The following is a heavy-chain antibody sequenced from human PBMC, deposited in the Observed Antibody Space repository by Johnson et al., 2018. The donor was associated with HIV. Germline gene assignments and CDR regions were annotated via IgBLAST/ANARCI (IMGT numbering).Heavy chain of an antibody. J-gene: IGHJ3*02. V-gene: IGHV3-11*04. Sequence: QVQLVESGGGLVKPGGSLRLSCAASGFSFSDYYMSWIRQAPGKGLEWASYISSSGSTIYYADSVVKGRFTISRDNAKNSVFLQMNSLRVEDTAIYYCARQPDNFWSSDAFDIWGQGTMVTVSS. CDR1: GFSFSDYY. CDR3: ARQPDNFWSSDAFDI. CDR2: ISSSGSTI. D-gene: IGHD3-3*01.